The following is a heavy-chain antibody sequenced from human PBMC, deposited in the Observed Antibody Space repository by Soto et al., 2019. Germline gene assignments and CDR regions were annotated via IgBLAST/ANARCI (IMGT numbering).Heavy chain of an antibody. D-gene: IGHD4-17*01. J-gene: IGHJ3*02. CDR2: INPSGGSR. CDR3: ARVGPYDYGDYVAFDI. Sequence: ASVKVSCKASGYTFTSDYMHWVRQAPGQGLEWMGIINPSGGSRSYAQKFKGRVTMTRNTSTSTVYIELSSLRSEDTAVYYCARVGPYDYGDYVAFDIWGQGTMVTVSS. V-gene: IGHV1-46*01. CDR1: GYTFTSDY.